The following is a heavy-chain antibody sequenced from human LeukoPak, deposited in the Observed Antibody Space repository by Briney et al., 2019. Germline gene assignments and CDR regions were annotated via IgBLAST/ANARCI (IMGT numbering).Heavy chain of an antibody. CDR1: GGSISSGSYY. V-gene: IGHV4-61*02. CDR3: AREGPFWSGYQH. D-gene: IGHD3-3*01. J-gene: IGHJ1*01. Sequence: PSQTLSLTCTVSGGSISSGSYYWSWIRQPAGKGLEWIGRIYTSGSTNYNPSLKSRVTISVDTSKNQFSLKLSSVTAADTAVYYCAREGPFWSGYQHWGQGTLVTVSS. CDR2: IYTSGST.